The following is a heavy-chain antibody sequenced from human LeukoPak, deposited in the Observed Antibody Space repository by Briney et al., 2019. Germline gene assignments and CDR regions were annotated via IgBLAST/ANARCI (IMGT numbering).Heavy chain of an antibody. Sequence: GASVKVSCKASGYTFTDYYVYWVRQASGQGLEWMGWINPNSGDTNYAQKFQGRVTMTRDTSISTAYMDLSSLRSDDTAMYYCARMWSTATSGWNWFDPWGQGTLVTVSS. CDR3: ARMWSTATSGWNWFDP. D-gene: IGHD6-13*01. J-gene: IGHJ5*02. CDR2: INPNSGDT. V-gene: IGHV1-2*02. CDR1: GYTFTDYY.